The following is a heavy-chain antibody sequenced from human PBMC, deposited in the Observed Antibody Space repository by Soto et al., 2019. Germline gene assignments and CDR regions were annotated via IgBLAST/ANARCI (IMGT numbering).Heavy chain of an antibody. CDR1: GFSFSGSA. V-gene: IGHV3-73*02. CDR2: IRSKPNNYAT. CDR3: SRRLQDY. J-gene: IGHJ4*02. Sequence: EVQLVESGGGLVQPGGSLKVSCAGSGFSFSGSAMHWVRQASGKGLEWVGRIRSKPNNYATAYAASVKGRFTISRDDSKKTAYLQMNSLKSEVTAVYYCSRRLQDYWGQGTLVSVSS.